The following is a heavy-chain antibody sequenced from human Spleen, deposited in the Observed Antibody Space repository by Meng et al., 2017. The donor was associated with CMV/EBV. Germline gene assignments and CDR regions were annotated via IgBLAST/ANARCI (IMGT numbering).Heavy chain of an antibody. J-gene: IGHJ6*02. Sequence: RQAPGQGFAWIGGLVPLLGIANYAQRFQGRVTITADKSTSTAYMELTRLTSEDSAVYYCARDQQPCFGCSSGWYGGAYYYYYGMDVWGQGTTVTVSS. V-gene: IGHV1-69*10. D-gene: IGHD6-19*01. CDR3: ARDQQPCFGCSSGWYGGAYYYYYGMDV. CDR2: LVPLLGIA.